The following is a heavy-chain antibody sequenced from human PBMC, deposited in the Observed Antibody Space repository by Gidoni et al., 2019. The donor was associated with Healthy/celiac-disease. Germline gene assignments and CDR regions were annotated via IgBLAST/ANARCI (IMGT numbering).Heavy chain of an antibody. CDR2: IIPIFGTA. CDR3: ARVEQLVQGYYYYYMDV. V-gene: IGHV1-69*01. J-gene: IGHJ6*03. D-gene: IGHD6-6*01. CDR1: GGTFSSYA. Sequence: QVQLVQSGAEVKKPGSSVKVSCKASGGTFSSYAISWVRPAPGQGLEWMGGIIPIFGTANYAQKFQGRVTITADESTSTAYMELSSLRSEDTAVYYCARVEQLVQGYYYYYMDVWGKGTTVTVSS.